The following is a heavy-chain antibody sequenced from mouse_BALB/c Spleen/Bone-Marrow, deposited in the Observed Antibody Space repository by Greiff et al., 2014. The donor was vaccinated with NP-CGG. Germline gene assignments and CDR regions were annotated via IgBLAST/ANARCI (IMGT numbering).Heavy chain of an antibody. CDR2: IYPGDGDT. CDR1: GYAFSSYW. D-gene: IGHD2-3*01. J-gene: IGHJ2*01. CDR3: ARGRGWYFDY. V-gene: IGHV1-80*01. Sequence: LVESGAELVRPGSSVKISCKASGYAFSSYWMNWVKQRPGQGLEWIGQIYPGDGDTNYNGKLKGKATLTADKSSSTAYMQLSGLTSEDSAVYFCARGRGWYFDYWGQGTTLTVSS.